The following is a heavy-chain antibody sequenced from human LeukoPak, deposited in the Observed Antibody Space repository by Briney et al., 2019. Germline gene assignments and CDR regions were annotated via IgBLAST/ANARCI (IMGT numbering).Heavy chain of an antibody. D-gene: IGHD3-22*01. CDR1: GIPFSNYT. CDR2: ISGSSRYI. V-gene: IGHV3-21*06. J-gene: IGHJ4*02. CDR3: ARVNSALVVSSEGSWAGSLGFDH. Sequence: PGGSLRLSCAASGIPFSNYTLTWVRQAPGKGVVWVSSISGSSRYIHYSDSVRGRFSISRDNAKNSVYLQMDSLTADDTAVYYCARVNSALVVSSEGSWAGSLGFDHWGQGILVIVSS.